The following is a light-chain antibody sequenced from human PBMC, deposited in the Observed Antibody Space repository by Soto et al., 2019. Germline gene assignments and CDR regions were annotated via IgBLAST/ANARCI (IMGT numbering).Light chain of an antibody. J-gene: IGLJ2*01. CDR1: SSDVGSYNL. Sequence: QSVLTQPASVSGSHGQSITISCTGISSDVGSYNLVSWYQQHPGKAPKVMIYEGSKRPSGVSNRFSGSRPGNTASLTISGLQAEDEAHYYCSSYAGSSTHVVFGGGTKLTVL. V-gene: IGLV2-23*01. CDR2: EGS. CDR3: SSYAGSSTHVV.